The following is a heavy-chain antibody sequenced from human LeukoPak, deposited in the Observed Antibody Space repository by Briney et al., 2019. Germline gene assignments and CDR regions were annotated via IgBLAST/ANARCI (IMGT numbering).Heavy chain of an antibody. V-gene: IGHV1-46*01. CDR2: INPSGGST. D-gene: IGHD6-19*01. Sequence: ASVKVSCKASGYTFTSYYMHWVRQAPGQGLEWMGIINPSGGSTSYAQKFQGRVTMTRDTSTSTVYMELNSLRAEDTAVYYCARDIVVGSGWYAPYYYYGMDVWGQGTTVTVSS. CDR3: ARDIVVGSGWYAPYYYYGMDV. J-gene: IGHJ6*02. CDR1: GYTFTSYY.